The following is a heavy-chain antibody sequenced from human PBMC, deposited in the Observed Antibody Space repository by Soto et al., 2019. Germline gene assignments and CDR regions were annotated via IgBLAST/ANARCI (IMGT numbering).Heavy chain of an antibody. CDR1: GFNLSHPW. V-gene: IGHV3-15*01. D-gene: IGHD3-9*01. CDR3: TTGVYYDLLTGYHDVAY. Sequence: GGSLRLSCAASGFNLSHPWMTWVRQAAGKGLEWVGRIKSETDGGTADYAAPVKGRITISRDDSKNTVYLQMNSLKTEDTAVYYCTTGVYYDLLTGYHDVAYWGQGTLVTVSS. J-gene: IGHJ4*02. CDR2: IKSETDGGTA.